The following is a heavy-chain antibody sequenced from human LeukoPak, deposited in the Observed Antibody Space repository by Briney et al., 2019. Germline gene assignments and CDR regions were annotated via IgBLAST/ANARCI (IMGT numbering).Heavy chain of an antibody. V-gene: IGHV1-2*02. D-gene: IGHD4/OR15-4a*01. CDR2: INPNSGGT. J-gene: IGHJ4*02. Sequence: ASVKVSFKTSGYTFTGYYMHWVRQAPGQGPEWMGWINPNSGGTKYAQRFQGRVTMTRDTSISTAYMELSRLRSDDTAVYYCAPSANYFYFDYWGQGTLVTVSS. CDR1: GYTFTGYY. CDR3: APSANYFYFDY.